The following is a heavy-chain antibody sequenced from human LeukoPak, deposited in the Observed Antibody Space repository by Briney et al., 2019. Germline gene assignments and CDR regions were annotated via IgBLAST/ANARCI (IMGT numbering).Heavy chain of an antibody. D-gene: IGHD3-16*01. CDR2: IIPIFGTA. CDR3: GKDLEGGLDY. Sequence: ASVKVSCKASGGTFSSYAISWVRQAPGQGLEWMGGIIPIFGTANYAQKFQGRVTITTDESTSTAYMELSSLRSEDTAVYYCGKDLEGGLDYWGQGTLVTVSS. CDR1: GGTFSSYA. V-gene: IGHV1-69*05. J-gene: IGHJ4*02.